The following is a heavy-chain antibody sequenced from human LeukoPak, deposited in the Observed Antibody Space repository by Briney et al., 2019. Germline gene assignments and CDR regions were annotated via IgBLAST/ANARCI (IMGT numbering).Heavy chain of an antibody. Sequence: ASVKVSCKASGYTFTSYDINWVRQATGQGLEWMGWMNPNSGNTGYAQKFQGRVTMTRNTSISTAYMELSSLRSEDTAVYYCARGIANRDSSSWYGSYYYYYYMDVWGKGTTVTVSS. CDR2: MNPNSGNT. CDR3: ARGIANRDSSSWYGSYYYYYYMDV. D-gene: IGHD6-13*01. V-gene: IGHV1-8*01. CDR1: GYTFTSYD. J-gene: IGHJ6*03.